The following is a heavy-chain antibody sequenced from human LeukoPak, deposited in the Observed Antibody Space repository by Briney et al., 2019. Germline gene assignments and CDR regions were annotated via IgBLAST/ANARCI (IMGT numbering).Heavy chain of an antibody. CDR2: ISSSGSTV. J-gene: IGHJ3*02. Sequence: GGSLRLSCAASGFTFSYYSMNWVRQAPGKGLEWVSYISSSGSTVYYADSVKGRFTISRDNAKNSLYLEMNSLRAEDTAVYHCVRARASYDSRDDAFVIWGRGTMVTVSS. V-gene: IGHV3-48*01. D-gene: IGHD3-22*01. CDR1: GFTFSYYS. CDR3: VRARASYDSRDDAFVI.